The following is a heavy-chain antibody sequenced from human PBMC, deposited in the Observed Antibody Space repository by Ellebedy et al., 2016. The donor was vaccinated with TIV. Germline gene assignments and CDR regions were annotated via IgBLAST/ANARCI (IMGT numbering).Heavy chain of an antibody. CDR3: VRGGGKNNPGNYWSY. CDR1: GFIFSTHT. J-gene: IGHJ4*02. Sequence: GESLKISXAASGFIFSTHTMHWVRQAPGKGLEWVTSISSSSTNIFYADSVKGRFTISRDNANNSVNLQMNSLRAEDSAMYYCVRGGGKNNPGNYWSYWGQGTLVTVSS. CDR2: ISSSSTNI. V-gene: IGHV3-21*01. D-gene: IGHD3-10*01.